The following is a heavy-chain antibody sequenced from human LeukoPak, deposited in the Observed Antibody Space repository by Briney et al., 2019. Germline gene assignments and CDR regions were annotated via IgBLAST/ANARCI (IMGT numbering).Heavy chain of an antibody. Sequence: ASVKVSCKASGYTFTGYYMHWVRQAPGQGLEWMGWINPNSGGTNYAQKFQGRVTVTRDTSISTAYMELSRLRSDDTAVYYCATGSGSYYGLVDYWGQGTLVTVSS. D-gene: IGHD3-10*01. V-gene: IGHV1-2*02. CDR3: ATGSGSYYGLVDY. CDR2: INPNSGGT. J-gene: IGHJ4*02. CDR1: GYTFTGYY.